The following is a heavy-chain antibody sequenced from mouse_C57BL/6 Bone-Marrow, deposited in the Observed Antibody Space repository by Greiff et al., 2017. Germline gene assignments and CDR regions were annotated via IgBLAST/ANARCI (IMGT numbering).Heavy chain of an antibody. CDR2: IDPETGGT. J-gene: IGHJ3*01. CDR3: TREGFAY. CDR1: GYTFTDYE. V-gene: IGHV1-15*01. Sequence: QVQLKESGAELVRPGASVTLSCKASGYTFTDYEMHWVKQTPVHGLEWIGAIDPETGGTAYNQKFKGKAILTADKSSSTAYMALRSLTSEDSAVYYCTREGFAYWGQGTLVTVSA.